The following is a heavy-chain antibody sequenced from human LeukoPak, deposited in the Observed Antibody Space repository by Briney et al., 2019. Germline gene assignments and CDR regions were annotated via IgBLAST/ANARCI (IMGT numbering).Heavy chain of an antibody. CDR1: GGPISSYY. CDR3: ARDAVVVPAANYYYYYYMDV. D-gene: IGHD2-2*01. CDR2: IYYSGST. Sequence: SETLSLTCTVSGGPISSYYWSWIRQPPGKGLEWIGYIYYSGSTNYNPSLKSRVTISVDTSKNQFSLKLSSVTAADTAVYYCARDAVVVPAANYYYYYYMDVWGKGTTVTVSS. J-gene: IGHJ6*03. V-gene: IGHV4-59*01.